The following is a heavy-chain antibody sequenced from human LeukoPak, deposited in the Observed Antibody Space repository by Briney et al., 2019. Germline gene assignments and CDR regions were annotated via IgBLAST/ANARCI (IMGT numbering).Heavy chain of an antibody. CDR2: INGDGITT. Sequence: GGSLRLSCAASGFTFSAYWMHWVRQSPGRGLVWVARINGDGITTSYADSVKGRFTISRDNAKNTLYLQMNSLRAEDTAAFYCARAGVGFDYWGQGTLVTVSS. J-gene: IGHJ4*02. CDR3: ARAGVGFDY. D-gene: IGHD1-26*01. CDR1: GFTFSAYW. V-gene: IGHV3-74*01.